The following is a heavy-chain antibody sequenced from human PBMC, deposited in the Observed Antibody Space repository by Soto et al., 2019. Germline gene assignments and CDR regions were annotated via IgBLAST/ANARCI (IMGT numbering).Heavy chain of an antibody. Sequence: EVQLLESGGGVVQPGGSLRLSCAAYGFSFSGYVISWVRQAPGKGMEWVSVIGFSGGSRFYADSVKGRFTVSRDISKNTVYLQMNSLRAEDTAVYYCAKSQDEMATNSMVDLWGQGTLVTVSS. CDR2: IGFSGGSR. J-gene: IGHJ5*02. V-gene: IGHV3-23*01. D-gene: IGHD5-12*01. CDR3: AKSQDEMATNSMVDL. CDR1: GFSFSGYV.